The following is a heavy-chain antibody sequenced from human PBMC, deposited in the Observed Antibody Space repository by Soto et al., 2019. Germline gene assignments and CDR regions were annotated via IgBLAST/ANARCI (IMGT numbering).Heavy chain of an antibody. CDR2: IYHIGST. CDR3: ARDLWGYCGTDCYPRDV. D-gene: IGHD2-21*02. J-gene: IGHJ6*02. V-gene: IGHV4-4*02. CDR1: GGSVSSTNW. Sequence: SETLSLTCAVSGGSVSSTNWCSWVRQYPGKGLEWIGDIYHIGSTNYNPSLRGRVTISVDKSNNQFSLTLKYVTAADTAVYYCARDLWGYCGTDCYPRDVWGQGTTVTVSS.